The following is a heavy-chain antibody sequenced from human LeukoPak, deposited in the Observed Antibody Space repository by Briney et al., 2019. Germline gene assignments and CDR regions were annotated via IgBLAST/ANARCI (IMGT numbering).Heavy chain of an antibody. CDR3: ASGGLTRAPEVVTIPYYYYMDV. D-gene: IGHD5-12*01. Sequence: GGSLRLSCAASGFTFSSYWMSWVRQAPGKGLEWVSVIYSGGSTYYADSVKGRFTISRDNSKNTLYLQMNSLRAEDTAVYYCASGGLTRAPEVVTIPYYYYMDVWGKGTTVTISS. J-gene: IGHJ6*03. CDR2: IYSGGST. CDR1: GFTFSSYW. V-gene: IGHV3-53*01.